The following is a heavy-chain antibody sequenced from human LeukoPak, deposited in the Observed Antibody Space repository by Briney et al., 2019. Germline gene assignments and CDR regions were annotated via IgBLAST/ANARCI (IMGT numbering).Heavy chain of an antibody. Sequence: SETLSLTCAVYGGSFSGYYWSWVRQPPGKGLEWIGEINHSGSTNYNPSLKSRVTISVDTSKNQFSLKLSSVTAADTAVYYCARGRPYSSSWPYYYYYYMDVWGKGTTVTVSS. CDR2: INHSGST. J-gene: IGHJ6*03. CDR1: GGSFSGYY. CDR3: ARGRPYSSSWPYYYYYYMDV. V-gene: IGHV4-34*01. D-gene: IGHD6-13*01.